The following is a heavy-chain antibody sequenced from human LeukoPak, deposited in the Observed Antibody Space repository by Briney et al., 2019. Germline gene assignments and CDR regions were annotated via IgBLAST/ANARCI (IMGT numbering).Heavy chain of an antibody. J-gene: IGHJ6*03. V-gene: IGHV4-31*03. Sequence: SETLSLTCTVSGGSISSGGYYRSWIRQHPGKGLEWIGYIYYSGSTYYNPSLKSRVTISVDTSKNQFSLKLSSVTAADTAVYYCARVTSTIYYYYYYYMDVWGKGTTVTVSS. CDR1: GGSISSGGYY. D-gene: IGHD2-21*01. CDR2: IYYSGST. CDR3: ARVTSTIYYYYYYYMDV.